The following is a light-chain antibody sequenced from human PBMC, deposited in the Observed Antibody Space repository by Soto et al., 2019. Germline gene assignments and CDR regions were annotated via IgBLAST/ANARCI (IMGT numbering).Light chain of an antibody. CDR2: SAS. V-gene: IGKV1-9*01. Sequence: DIQLTQSPSFLSASVGDRDTITCRASQGISSFLAWYQQQPGKAPKILICSASTLQSGVPSRFSGSGSGTEFTLTISNLQPEDFATYYCQQLNSYPLTFGQGTKVEI. J-gene: IGKJ1*01. CDR1: QGISSF. CDR3: QQLNSYPLT.